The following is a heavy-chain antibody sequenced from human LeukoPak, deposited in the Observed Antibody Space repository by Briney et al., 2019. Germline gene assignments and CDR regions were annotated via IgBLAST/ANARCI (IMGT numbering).Heavy chain of an antibody. J-gene: IGHJ4*02. CDR3: AKDHPVFDK. CDR2: IRKDGSNK. Sequence: AGGSLRLSCAASGLTFSSYGMHWVRQAPGKGLEWVAFIRKDGSNKYYADSVKGRFTISRDTSKNTLYLQMNSLRAEDTAVYYCAKDHPVFDKWGQGTLVTVSS. V-gene: IGHV3-30*02. CDR1: GLTFSSYG.